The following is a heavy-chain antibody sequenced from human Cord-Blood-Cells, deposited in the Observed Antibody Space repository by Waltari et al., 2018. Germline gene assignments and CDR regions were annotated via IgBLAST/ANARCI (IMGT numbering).Heavy chain of an antibody. Sequence: QLQLQESGPGLVKPSETLSLTCTVSGGSISSSSYYWGWIRQPPGKGLEWIGSIYYSGSTYYNPPLRRRVTISVDTSKNQFSLNLSAVTAADTAVYYCARQYYVFWSGYAFDIWGQGTMVTVSS. J-gene: IGHJ3*02. CDR2: IYYSGST. V-gene: IGHV4-39*01. CDR3: ARQYYVFWSGYAFDI. D-gene: IGHD3-3*01. CDR1: GGSISSSSYY.